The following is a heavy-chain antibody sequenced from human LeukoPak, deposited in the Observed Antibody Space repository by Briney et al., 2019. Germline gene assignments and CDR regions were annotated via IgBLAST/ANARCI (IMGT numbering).Heavy chain of an antibody. Sequence: SETLSLTCTVSGGSISSYYWSWIRQPPGKGLEWIGYIYYSGTTNYNPSLKSRVTISVDTSKNQFSLKLSSVTAADTAVYYCARGNFDFWSGYPPLYFDYWGQGTLVTVSS. J-gene: IGHJ4*02. V-gene: IGHV4-59*12. D-gene: IGHD3-3*01. CDR3: ARGNFDFWSGYPPLYFDY. CDR2: IYYSGTT. CDR1: GGSISSYY.